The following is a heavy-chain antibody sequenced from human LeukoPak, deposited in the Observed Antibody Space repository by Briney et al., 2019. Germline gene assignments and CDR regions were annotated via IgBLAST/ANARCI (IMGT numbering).Heavy chain of an antibody. Sequence: ASVKVPCKASGYTFTSYDINWVRQATGQGLEWMGWMNPNSGNTGYAQKFQGRVTMTRNTSISTAYMELSSLRSEDTAVYYCAREGNSYGYYYYYYGMDVWGQGTTVTVSS. CDR3: AREGNSYGYYYYYYGMDV. CDR2: MNPNSGNT. J-gene: IGHJ6*02. V-gene: IGHV1-8*01. D-gene: IGHD5-18*01. CDR1: GYTFTSYD.